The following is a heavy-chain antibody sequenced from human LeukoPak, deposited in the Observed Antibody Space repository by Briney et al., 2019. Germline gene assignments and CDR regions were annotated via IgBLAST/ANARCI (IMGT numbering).Heavy chain of an antibody. CDR3: ASQSPTGGEFDY. D-gene: IGHD2-8*02. Sequence: SETLSLTCTVSGGSISSYYWSWIRQPVGKGLEWIGRIYTSGSTIYNPSLKSRVTMSVDTSKNQFSLKLSSVTAADTAVYYCASQSPTGGEFDYWGQGTLVTVSS. CDR1: GGSISSYY. V-gene: IGHV4-4*07. J-gene: IGHJ4*02. CDR2: IYTSGST.